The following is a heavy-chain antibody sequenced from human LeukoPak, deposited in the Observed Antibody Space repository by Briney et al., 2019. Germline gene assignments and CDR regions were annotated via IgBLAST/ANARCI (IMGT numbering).Heavy chain of an antibody. CDR3: ARVGDFYDSSGYYSSADAFDI. CDR2: IIPIFGTA. D-gene: IGHD3-22*01. V-gene: IGHV1-69*05. CDR1: GGTFSSYA. Sequence: GASVKVSCKASGGTFSSYAISWVRQAPGQGLEWMGGIIPIFGTANYAQKFQGRVTITTDESTSTAYMELSSLRSEDTAVYYCARVGDFYDSSGYYSSADAFDIWGQGTMVTVSP. J-gene: IGHJ3*02.